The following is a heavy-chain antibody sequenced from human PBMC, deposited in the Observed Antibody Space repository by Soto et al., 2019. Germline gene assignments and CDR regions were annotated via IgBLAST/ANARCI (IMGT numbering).Heavy chain of an antibody. V-gene: IGHV3-21*01. Sequence: GGSLRLSCADSGFTFSSYSMNWVRQAPGKGLEWVSSISSSSSYIYYADSVKGRFTISRDNAKNSLYLQMNSLRAEDTAVYYCARRRHHSSPHYFDYWGQGTLVTVSS. D-gene: IGHD6-13*01. J-gene: IGHJ4*02. CDR2: ISSSSSYI. CDR3: ARRRHHSSPHYFDY. CDR1: GFTFSSYS.